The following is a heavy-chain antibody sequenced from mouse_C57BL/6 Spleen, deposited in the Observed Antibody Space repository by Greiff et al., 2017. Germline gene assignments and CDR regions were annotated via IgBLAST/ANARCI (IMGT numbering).Heavy chain of an antibody. J-gene: IGHJ4*01. CDR2: IHPNSGST. V-gene: IGHV1-64*01. CDR1: GYTFTSYW. D-gene: IGHD2-2*01. CDR3: ARWFHHAMDY. Sequence: QVQLQQPGAELVKPGASVKLSCKASGYTFTSYWMHWVKQRPGQGLEWIGMIHPNSGSTNYNEKFKSKATLTVDKSSSTAYKQLSSLTSEDSAVYYCARWFHHAMDYWGQGTSVTVSS.